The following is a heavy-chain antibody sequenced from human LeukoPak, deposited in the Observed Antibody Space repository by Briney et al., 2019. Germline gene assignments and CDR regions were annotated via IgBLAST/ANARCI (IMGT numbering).Heavy chain of an antibody. V-gene: IGHV4-59*01. J-gene: IGHJ4*02. Sequence: KSSETLSLTCTVSGGSIAGSYWSWIRQPPGKGLQYIGYVYGSGYSNCIPSLKSRVTISVDTSKSQFFMNLTSATAADTAVYYCARGSDHGGNSSEYWGQGILVSVSP. CDR2: VYGSGYS. D-gene: IGHD4-23*01. CDR1: GGSIAGSY. CDR3: ARGSDHGGNSSEY.